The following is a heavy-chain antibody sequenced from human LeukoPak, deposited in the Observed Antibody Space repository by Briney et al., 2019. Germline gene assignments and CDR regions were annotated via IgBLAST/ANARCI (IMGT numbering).Heavy chain of an antibody. CDR3: ARERTLTSCYDY. Sequence: ASVKVSCKASGYTFTGYYMHWVRQAPGQGLEWMGWINPNSGGTNYAQKFQGRVTMTRDTSISTAYMELSRLRSDATAVYYCARERTLTSCYDYWGQGTLVTVSS. V-gene: IGHV1-2*02. D-gene: IGHD2-15*01. CDR2: INPNSGGT. J-gene: IGHJ4*02. CDR1: GYTFTGYY.